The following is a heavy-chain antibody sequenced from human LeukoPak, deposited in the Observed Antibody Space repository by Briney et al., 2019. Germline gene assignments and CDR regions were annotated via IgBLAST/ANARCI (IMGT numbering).Heavy chain of an antibody. J-gene: IGHJ4*02. D-gene: IGHD6-19*01. CDR3: AIWSSGWQFDY. CDR1: FCIYSCKW. V-gene: IGHV3-7*05. Sequence: GGSLRLSCSASFCIYSCKWMNWFRQAPGKGLQWVAHIKGDGSDKYYVDSLKGRFTISRDNAKTSLYLQMDSLRAEDTAVYYCAIWSSGWQFDYWGPGTLVSVSS. CDR2: IKGDGSDK.